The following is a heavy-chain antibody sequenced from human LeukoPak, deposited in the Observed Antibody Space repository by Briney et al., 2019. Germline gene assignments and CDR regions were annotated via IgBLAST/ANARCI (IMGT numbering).Heavy chain of an antibody. V-gene: IGHV3-48*03. CDR3: ARGPSVGSGWSPDY. Sequence: GGSLSLSCAASGFTFKNYEMNWVRQTPGKGLEWVSYISSSGSPIYYADSVKGRFIISRDNAKNSLYLQMNSLRAEDTAVYYCARGPSVGSGWSPDYWGQGTLVTVSS. J-gene: IGHJ4*02. D-gene: IGHD6-19*01. CDR1: GFTFKNYE. CDR2: ISSSGSPI.